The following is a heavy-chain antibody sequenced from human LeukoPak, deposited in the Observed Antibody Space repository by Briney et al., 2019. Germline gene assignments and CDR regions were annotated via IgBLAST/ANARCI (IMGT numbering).Heavy chain of an antibody. CDR1: GFIFSNYW. Sequence: GGSLRLYCAASGFIFSNYWMSWVRQAPGKGLEWVANIKQDGSVTKYVDSVKGRFTISRDNTKNSLYLQVDSLRADDTAVYYCAKIDHSNGLHSYFDHWAREPWSPSPQ. J-gene: IGHJ4*02. V-gene: IGHV3-7*01. D-gene: IGHD6-19*01. CDR2: IKQDGSVT. CDR3: AKIDHSNGLHSYFDH.